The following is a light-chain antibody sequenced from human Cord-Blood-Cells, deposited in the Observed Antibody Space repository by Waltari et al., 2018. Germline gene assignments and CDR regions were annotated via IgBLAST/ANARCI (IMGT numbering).Light chain of an antibody. CDR1: QSVLYSSNNKNY. CDR3: QQYYSTPYT. V-gene: IGKV4-1*01. CDR2: WAS. Sequence: DIVMTQSPDSLAVPLGERATITCKSSQSVLYSSNNKNYLAWYQQKPEQPPKLLIYWASTRESGVPDRFSGSGSGTDFTLTISSLQAEDVAVYYCQQYYSTPYTFGQGTKLEIK. J-gene: IGKJ2*01.